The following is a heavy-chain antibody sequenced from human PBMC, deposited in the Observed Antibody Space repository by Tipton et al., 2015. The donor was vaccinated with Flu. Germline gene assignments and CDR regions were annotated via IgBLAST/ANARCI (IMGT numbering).Heavy chain of an antibody. CDR2: INQDGSEE. D-gene: IGHD2-2*01. V-gene: IGHV3-7*03. CDR3: ARGIASAAST. Sequence: SLRLSCAASGFTFSDYWMTWVRQAPGKGLEWVANINQDGSEEYYVDSVKGRFTISRDNAKNSLYLQMSSLRAEDMAVYCCARGIASAASTWGQGTMVTVSS. J-gene: IGHJ3*01. CDR1: GFTFSDYW.